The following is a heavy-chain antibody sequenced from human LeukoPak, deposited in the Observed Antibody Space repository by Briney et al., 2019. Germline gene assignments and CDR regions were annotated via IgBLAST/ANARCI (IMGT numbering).Heavy chain of an antibody. D-gene: IGHD1-26*01. CDR2: ISNDGSTT. Sequence: GGSLRLSCAASGFTFSSYWMSWARQAPGKGLLWVSRISNDGSTTNYADSVKGRFTISRDNAKNTLYLHMNSLRAEDTALYYCTRVVVGASGKFDFWGQGTLVTVSS. V-gene: IGHV3-74*01. J-gene: IGHJ4*02. CDR1: GFTFSSYW. CDR3: TRVVVGASGKFDF.